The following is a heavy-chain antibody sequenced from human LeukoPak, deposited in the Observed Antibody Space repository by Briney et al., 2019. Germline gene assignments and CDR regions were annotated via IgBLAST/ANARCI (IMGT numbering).Heavy chain of an antibody. V-gene: IGHV3-23*01. J-gene: IGHJ4*02. CDR2: ISGSGGST. CDR3: AKESQWELFSGYYFDY. CDR1: GFTFSSCA. Sequence: GGSLRLSCAASGFTFSSCAMSWVRQAPGKGLEWVSAISGSGGSTYYADSVKGRFTISRDNSKNTPYLQMNSLRAEDTAVYYCAKESQWELFSGYYFDYWGQGTLVTVSS. D-gene: IGHD1-26*01.